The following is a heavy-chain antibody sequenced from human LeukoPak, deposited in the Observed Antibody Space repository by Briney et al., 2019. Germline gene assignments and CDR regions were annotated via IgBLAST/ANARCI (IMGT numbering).Heavy chain of an antibody. CDR2: INPNSGGT. V-gene: IGHV1-2*02. Sequence: ASVKVSCKASGYTFTGYYMHWVRQAPGQGLKWMGWINPNSGGTNYAQKFQGRVTMTRDASISTAYMELSRLRSDDTAVYYCARFFSSGWYDYWGQGTLVTVSS. J-gene: IGHJ4*02. CDR1: GYTFTGYY. CDR3: ARFFSSGWYDY. D-gene: IGHD6-19*01.